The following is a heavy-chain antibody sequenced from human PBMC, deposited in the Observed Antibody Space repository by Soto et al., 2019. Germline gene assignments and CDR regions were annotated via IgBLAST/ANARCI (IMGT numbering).Heavy chain of an antibody. Sequence: QVQLQESGPGLVKASQTLSLTCTVSGGSIRNGNYYWSWIRQLPGKGLEWIGNICYIGTTSYNPSLKSRVIISIDTSKNQFSLELTSVLAADTAVYYCAKNETTRPWFDPWGQGTLVTVSS. CDR2: ICYIGTT. D-gene: IGHD1-1*01. CDR3: AKNETTRPWFDP. J-gene: IGHJ5*02. V-gene: IGHV4-31*03. CDR1: GGSIRNGNYY.